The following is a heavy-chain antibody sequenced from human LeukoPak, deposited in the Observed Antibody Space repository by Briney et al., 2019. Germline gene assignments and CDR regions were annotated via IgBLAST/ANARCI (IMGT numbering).Heavy chain of an antibody. CDR1: GGSISSYY. Sequence: SETLSLTCTVSGGSISSYYWSWIRQPPGKGLEWIGYIYYSGSTNYNPSLKSRVTISVDTSKNQFSLKLSSVTAADTVVYYCARVYCSSTSCYVYYFDYWGQGTLVTVSS. V-gene: IGHV4-59*08. J-gene: IGHJ4*02. CDR2: IYYSGST. CDR3: ARVYCSSTSCYVYYFDY. D-gene: IGHD2-2*01.